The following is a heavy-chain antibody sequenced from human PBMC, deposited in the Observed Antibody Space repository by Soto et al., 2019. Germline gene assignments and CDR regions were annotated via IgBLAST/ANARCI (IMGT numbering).Heavy chain of an antibody. CDR1: GYTFTSYA. J-gene: IGHJ4*02. V-gene: IGHV1-3*01. CDR2: INAGNGNT. Sequence: QVQLVQSGAEVKKPGASVKVSCKASGYTFTSYAMHWVRQAPGPRLEWMGWINAGNGNTKYSQKFQGRVTLTRDTSASTAYMELSSLSSEETAVYYCARGRWAAAGTRIEYWGQGTLVTVSS. CDR3: ARGRWAAAGTRIEY. D-gene: IGHD6-13*01.